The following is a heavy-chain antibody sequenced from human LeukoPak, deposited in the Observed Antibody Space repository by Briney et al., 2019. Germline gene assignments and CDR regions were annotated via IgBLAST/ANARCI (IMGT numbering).Heavy chain of an antibody. CDR1: GGSISSSSYY. V-gene: IGHV4-39*07. CDR3: ARRLREASYYVHPPPLPFDY. CDR2: IYYSGST. Sequence: SETLSLTCTVSGGSISSSSYYWGWIRQPPGKGLEWIGSIYYSGSTYYNPSLKSRVTISVDTSKNQFSLKLSSVTAADTAVYYCARRLREASYYVHPPPLPFDYWGQGTLVTVSS. D-gene: IGHD1-26*01. J-gene: IGHJ4*02.